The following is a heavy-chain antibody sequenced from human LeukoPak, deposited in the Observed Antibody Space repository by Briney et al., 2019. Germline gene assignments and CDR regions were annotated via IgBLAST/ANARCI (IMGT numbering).Heavy chain of an antibody. D-gene: IGHD2-2*01. CDR1: GFTFSSYS. Sequence: PGGSLRLSCTASGFTFSSYSMNWVRQAPGEGLEWVSSISSSSSYIYYADSVKGRFTISRDNAKNSLYLQMNSLRAEDRAVYYWARDRSTPDAFDFWGQGKMVTVFS. J-gene: IGHJ3*01. CDR3: ARDRSTPDAFDF. V-gene: IGHV3-21*01. CDR2: ISSSSSYI.